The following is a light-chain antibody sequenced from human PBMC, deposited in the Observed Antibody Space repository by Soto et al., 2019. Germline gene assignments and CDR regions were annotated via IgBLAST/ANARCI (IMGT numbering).Light chain of an antibody. V-gene: IGLV2-14*01. Sequence: QPVLTQPASVSGSPGQSITISCTGTSSDVGGYNYVSWYQQHPGKAPKLMIYEVSNRPSGVSNRFSGSKSGNTASLTISGLQAEDEADYYCSSYTSSSTLKGVFGGGTKLTVL. CDR2: EVS. J-gene: IGLJ3*02. CDR1: SSDVGGYNY. CDR3: SSYTSSSTLKGV.